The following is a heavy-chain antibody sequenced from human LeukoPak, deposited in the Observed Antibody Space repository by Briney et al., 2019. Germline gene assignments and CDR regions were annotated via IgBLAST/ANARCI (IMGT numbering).Heavy chain of an antibody. D-gene: IGHD3-10*01. CDR1: GFTFSSYG. CDR2: ISYDGSNK. CDR3: AKDRYYGSGSFDY. Sequence: GGSLRLSCAASGFTFSSYGMHWVRQAPGKGLEWVAVISYDGSNKYYAESVKGRFTISRDNSKNTLYLQMNSLRAEDTAVYHCAKDRYYGSGSFDYWGQGTLVTVSS. V-gene: IGHV3-30*18. J-gene: IGHJ4*02.